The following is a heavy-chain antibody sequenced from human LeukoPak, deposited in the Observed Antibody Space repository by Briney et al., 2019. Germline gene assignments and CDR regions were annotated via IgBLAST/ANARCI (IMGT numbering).Heavy chain of an antibody. CDR2: IYSGGYT. V-gene: IGHV3-66*02. CDR3: AREGDYNTGHDALDV. D-gene: IGHD2-8*02. CDR1: GLTVSSNY. Sequence: GGSLRLSCAASGLTVSSNYMNWVRQAPGKGLEWVAVIYSGGYTYYADSVKGRFTISRDNCKNTVYLQMHSLRPEDTALYYCAREGDYNTGHDALDVWGQGTMVIVSS. J-gene: IGHJ3*01.